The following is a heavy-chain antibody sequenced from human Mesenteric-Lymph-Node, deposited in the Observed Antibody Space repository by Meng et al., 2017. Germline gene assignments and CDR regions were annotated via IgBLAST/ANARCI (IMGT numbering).Heavy chain of an antibody. D-gene: IGHD3-9*01. CDR3: VRDVRDILTGYSIYYYYYGMDV. CDR1: GGSFSGYY. J-gene: IGHJ6*02. V-gene: IGHV4-34*01. Sequence: SETLSLTCAVYGGSFSGYYWSWIRQPPGKGLEWIGEINHSGSTNYNPSLKSRVTISVDTSKNQFSLKLSSVTAADTAVYYCVRDVRDILTGYSIYYYYYGMDVWGQGTTVTVSS. CDR2: INHSGST.